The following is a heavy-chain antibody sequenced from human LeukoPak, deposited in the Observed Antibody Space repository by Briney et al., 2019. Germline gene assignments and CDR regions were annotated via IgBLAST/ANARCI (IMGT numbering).Heavy chain of an antibody. CDR3: VRETAYSFDC. CDR2: ISGSGTNI. D-gene: IGHD1-14*01. V-gene: IGHV3-48*02. Sequence: GGSLRLSCAASGFTFSGYSMTWVRQAPGKGLEWVSYISGSGTNIYNADSVKGRFTISRDNAKNSMYLQMNSLRDEGTAVYYCVRETAYSFDCWGQGTLVTVSS. J-gene: IGHJ4*02. CDR1: GFTFSGYS.